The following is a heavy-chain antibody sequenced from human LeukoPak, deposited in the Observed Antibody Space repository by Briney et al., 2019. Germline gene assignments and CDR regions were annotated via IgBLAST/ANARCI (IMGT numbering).Heavy chain of an antibody. CDR3: ARDSYSGYDREGWFDP. J-gene: IGHJ5*02. D-gene: IGHD5-12*01. CDR1: GYSITSGYH. CDR2: MYHSGNI. V-gene: IGHV4-38-2*02. Sequence: SETLSLTCIVSGYSITSGYHWGWIRQTPGKGLEWIGTMYHSGNINYNPSLKSRVTVSVDTSTNQFSLKLSSVTAADTAVYYCARDSYSGYDREGWFDPWGQGILVTVSS.